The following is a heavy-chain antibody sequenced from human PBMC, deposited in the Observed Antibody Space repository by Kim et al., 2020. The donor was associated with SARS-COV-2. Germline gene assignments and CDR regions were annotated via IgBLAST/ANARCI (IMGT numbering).Heavy chain of an antibody. CDR1: GFTFSSYG. CDR3: ASHGSGSYPHAYCYYGMDV. J-gene: IGHJ6*02. CDR2: ISYDGSNK. V-gene: IGHV3-33*05. D-gene: IGHD3-10*01. Sequence: GGSLRLSCAASGFTFSSYGMHWVRQAPGKGLEWVAVISYDGSNKYYADSVKGRFTISRDNSKNTLYLQMNSLRAEDTAVYYCASHGSGSYPHAYCYYGMDVWGQGTTVTVSS.